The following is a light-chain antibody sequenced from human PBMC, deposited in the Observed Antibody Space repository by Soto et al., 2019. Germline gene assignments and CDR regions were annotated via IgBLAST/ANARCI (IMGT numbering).Light chain of an antibody. J-gene: IGKJ4*01. CDR1: QSVNNN. Sequence: IVMTQSPASLSVSPGERATLSCRASQSVNNNLAWYQQRPGQAPRLLIYGASTRATDIPARFSGSGSGTEFTLTISSLQSEDFAVYYCQQYNNWPPLTFGGGTKVDIK. CDR2: GAS. V-gene: IGKV3-15*01. CDR3: QQYNNWPPLT.